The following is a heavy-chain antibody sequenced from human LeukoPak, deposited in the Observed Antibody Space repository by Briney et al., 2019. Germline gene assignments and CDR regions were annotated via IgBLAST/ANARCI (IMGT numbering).Heavy chain of an antibody. CDR3: ARYDY. J-gene: IGHJ4*02. CDR1: GSTFRSYG. Sequence: GRSLRLSCAASGSTFRSYGIHWVRQAPGKGLEWVAVISSDGRNKYYADSVKGRFTISRDNAKNSLYLQMNSLRAEDTAVYYCARYDYWGQGTLVTVSS. CDR2: ISSDGRNK. V-gene: IGHV3-30*03.